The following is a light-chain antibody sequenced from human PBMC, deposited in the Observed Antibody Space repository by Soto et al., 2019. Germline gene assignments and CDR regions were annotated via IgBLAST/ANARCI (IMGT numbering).Light chain of an antibody. V-gene: IGKV3-15*01. CDR1: QSVSNN. J-gene: IGKJ1*01. Sequence: EIVTTQSPATLSVSPGERATLSSSASQSVSNNLAWYQQRPGQAPRLLIYGASTRATGVPARFSGSGSGTDFTLTISSLQSEDFAVYYCQQYTNWPPWTFGQGTKVDIK. CDR3: QQYTNWPPWT. CDR2: GAS.